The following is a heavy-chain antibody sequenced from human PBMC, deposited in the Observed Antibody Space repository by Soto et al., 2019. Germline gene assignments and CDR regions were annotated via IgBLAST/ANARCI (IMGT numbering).Heavy chain of an antibody. Sequence: ASVKVSCKASGYTFTGCYMHWVRQAPGQGLEWMGWINPNSGGTNYAQKFQGWVTMTRDTSISTAYMELSRLRSDDTAVYYCARSPRYYYDSSGLSREGNWFDPWGQGTLVTVSS. CDR2: INPNSGGT. D-gene: IGHD3-22*01. V-gene: IGHV1-2*04. J-gene: IGHJ5*02. CDR3: ARSPRYYYDSSGLSREGNWFDP. CDR1: GYTFTGCY.